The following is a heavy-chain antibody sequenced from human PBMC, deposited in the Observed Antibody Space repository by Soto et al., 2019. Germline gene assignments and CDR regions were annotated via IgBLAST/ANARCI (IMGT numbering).Heavy chain of an antibody. CDR1: GYFFTSYA. V-gene: IGHV1-3*01. Sequence: QVQLVQSGPEVKKPGASVKVSCRASGYFFTSYAIHWVRQAPGPRLEWLGWINAANGHTKYSQNFQGRVIITRDTSANTVYMAVSSLKSGDTAVDYCARGSITVAGRNQLDYWGQGTRVTVFS. CDR2: INAANGHT. J-gene: IGHJ4*02. D-gene: IGHD6-19*01. CDR3: ARGSITVAGRNQLDY.